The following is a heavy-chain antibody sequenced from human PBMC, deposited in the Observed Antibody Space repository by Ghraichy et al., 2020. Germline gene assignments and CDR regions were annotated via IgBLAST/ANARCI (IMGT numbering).Heavy chain of an antibody. J-gene: IGHJ4*02. CDR3: ARDDYGDFPPLFDY. D-gene: IGHD4-17*01. CDR2: ISSSSSYI. CDR1: GFTFSSYS. V-gene: IGHV3-21*01. Sequence: GGSLRLTCAASGFTFSSYSMNWVRQAPGKGLEWVLSISSSSSYIYYADSVKGRFTISRDNAKNSLYLQMNSLRAEDTAVYYCARDDYGDFPPLFDYWGQGTLVTVSS.